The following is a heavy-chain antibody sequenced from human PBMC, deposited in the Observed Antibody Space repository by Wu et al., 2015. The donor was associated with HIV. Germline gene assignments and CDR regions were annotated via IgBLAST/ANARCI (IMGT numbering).Heavy chain of an antibody. J-gene: IGHJ4*02. D-gene: IGHD3-22*01. Sequence: QVQLVQSGAEVKKPGASVKVSCKASGYTFTGYYMHWVRQAPGQGLEWMGWINPNSGGTNYAQKFQGRVTMTRDTSISTAYMELSRLRSDDTAVYYCARRALRYDSSGYPDYWGQGTLVTVSS. CDR1: GYTFTGYY. V-gene: IGHV1-2*02. CDR3: ARRALRYDSSGYPDY. CDR2: INPNSGGT.